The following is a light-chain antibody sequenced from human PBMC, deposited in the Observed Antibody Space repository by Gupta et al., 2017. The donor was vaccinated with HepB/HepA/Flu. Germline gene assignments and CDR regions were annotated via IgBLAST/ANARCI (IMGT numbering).Light chain of an antibody. CDR1: NIGSRS. Sequence: YVLTQPPSVSVAPGETATITCGENNIGSRSVHWYQQKPGQAPVLVVYDDTERPSGIPERFSGSDSGNTATLTISRVEAGDEADYYCQVWDSDTDHCVFGTGTKVSVL. V-gene: IGLV3-21*02. CDR3: QVWDSDTDHCV. CDR2: DDT. J-gene: IGLJ1*01.